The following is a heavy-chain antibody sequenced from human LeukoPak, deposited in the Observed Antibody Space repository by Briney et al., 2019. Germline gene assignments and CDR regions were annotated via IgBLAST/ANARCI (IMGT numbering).Heavy chain of an antibody. V-gene: IGHV3-23*01. CDR2: ISGSGERT. CDR3: AKEGIAGAGADYSDY. Sequence: GGSLRLSCVASGFTFSSYAMSWVRQAPGKGLEWVSTISGSGERTDYADSVKGRFTISRDNSKNTLYLQMNRLRAEDTAGYFCAKEGIAGAGADYSDYWGQGTLVTVSS. CDR1: GFTFSSYA. D-gene: IGHD6-13*01. J-gene: IGHJ4*02.